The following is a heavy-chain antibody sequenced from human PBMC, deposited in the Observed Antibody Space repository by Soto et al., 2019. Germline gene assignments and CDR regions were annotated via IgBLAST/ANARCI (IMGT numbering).Heavy chain of an antibody. CDR1: GGSISSSNW. CDR3: ARGDCISTSCYPRHWFDP. J-gene: IGHJ5*02. D-gene: IGHD2-2*01. Sequence: QVQLQESGPGLVKPSGTLSLTCAVSGGSISSSNWWSWVRQPPGKGLEWIGEIYHSGSTNYNPSLKSRVTLAVAKPKYQFSLTLSSVTAADTAVYYCARGDCISTSCYPRHWFDPWGQGTLVTVSS. V-gene: IGHV4-4*02. CDR2: IYHSGST.